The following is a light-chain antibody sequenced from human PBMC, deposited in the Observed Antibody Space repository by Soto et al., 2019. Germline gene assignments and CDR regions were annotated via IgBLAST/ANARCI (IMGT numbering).Light chain of an antibody. CDR2: GAS. CDR1: QTISND. Sequence: ELGMTHGPSTASFSPRERITLSCRASQTISNDLAWYQQKPGQAPRLLIYGASTRATGVPARFSGGGSGTEFTLTISSLQSEDFAFYYCHQNHQWPPVPFGAGTKVDSK. CDR3: HQNHQWPPVP. J-gene: IGKJ4*01. V-gene: IGKV3-15*01.